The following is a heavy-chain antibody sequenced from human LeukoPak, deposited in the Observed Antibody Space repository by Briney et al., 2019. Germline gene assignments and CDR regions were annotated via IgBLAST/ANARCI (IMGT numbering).Heavy chain of an antibody. CDR2: INPSGDST. CDR1: GYTFTSNH. CDR3: AKGDPADY. V-gene: IGHV1-46*01. J-gene: IGHJ4*02. Sequence: GASVKISCKASGYTFTSNHIHWVRQAPGQGLEWMGVINPSGDSTSYAQNFQGRVTVTRDTSTSTVYMELSSLRAEDTAVYYCAKGDPADYWGQGTLVTVSS.